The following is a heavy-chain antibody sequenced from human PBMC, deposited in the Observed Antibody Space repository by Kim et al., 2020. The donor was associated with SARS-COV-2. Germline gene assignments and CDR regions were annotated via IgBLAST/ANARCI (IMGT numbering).Heavy chain of an antibody. CDR3: ARGGPLDAFDV. J-gene: IGHJ3*01. CDR1: GFTFSRYP. V-gene: IGHV3-23*01. D-gene: IGHD3-10*01. Sequence: GGSLRLSCAASGFTFSRYPMSWVRQLPGKGLEWVSGLSVSGTGASTFYADSVEGRFSISRDDSKSTLYLQMNSLRVDDTALYYCARGGPLDAFDVWGQGT. CDR2: LSVSGTGAST.